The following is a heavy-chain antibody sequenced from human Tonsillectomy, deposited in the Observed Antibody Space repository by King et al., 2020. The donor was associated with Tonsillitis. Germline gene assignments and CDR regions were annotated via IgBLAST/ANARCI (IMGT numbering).Heavy chain of an antibody. J-gene: IGHJ4*02. CDR3: ARTSTRIAASAALFDF. D-gene: IGHD6-13*01. V-gene: IGHV2-70*01. Sequence: QITLKESGPALVKPTQNLTLTCTFSGFSLSTRGMSLSWIRQPPGKALEWLALIDWDDDKYYNKSLKTRLTISRDASKNQVVLTMTNMAPVDTATYYCARTSTRIAASAALFDFWGPGTPVTVSS. CDR2: IDWDDDK. CDR1: GFSLSTRGMS.